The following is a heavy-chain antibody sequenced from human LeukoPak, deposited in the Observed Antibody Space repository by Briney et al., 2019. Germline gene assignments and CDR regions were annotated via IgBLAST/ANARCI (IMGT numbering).Heavy chain of an antibody. J-gene: IGHJ5*02. CDR3: AKIAVAGTNWFDP. V-gene: IGHV4-39*07. CDR1: GGSISSSSYY. D-gene: IGHD6-19*01. Sequence: PSETLPLTCTVSGGSISSSSYYWGWIRQPPGKGLEWIGSIYYSGSTYYNPSLKSRVTMSVDTSKNQFSLKLSSVTAADTAVYYCAKIAVAGTNWFDPWGQGTLVTVSS. CDR2: IYYSGST.